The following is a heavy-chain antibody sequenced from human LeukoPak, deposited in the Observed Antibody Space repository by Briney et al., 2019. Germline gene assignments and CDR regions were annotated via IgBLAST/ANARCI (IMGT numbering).Heavy chain of an antibody. CDR1: GFTFSSYW. J-gene: IGHJ3*02. CDR3: ARYRGLGYCSGGSCLHDAFDI. CDR2: IKQDGSEK. V-gene: IGHV3-7*01. Sequence: PGGYLRLSCAASGFTFSSYWMSRVPQAPGKGLEWVANIKQDGSEKYYVDSVKGRFTISRDNAKNSLYLQMNSLRAEDTAVYYCARYRGLGYCSGGSCLHDAFDIWGQGTMVTVSS. D-gene: IGHD2-15*01.